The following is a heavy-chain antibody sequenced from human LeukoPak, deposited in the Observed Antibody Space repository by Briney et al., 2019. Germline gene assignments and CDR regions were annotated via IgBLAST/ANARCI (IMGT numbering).Heavy chain of an antibody. J-gene: IGHJ4*02. V-gene: IGHV4-39*07. Sequence: SETLSLTCTVSGGSISSSSYYWGWIRQPPGKGLEWIGSIYYSGSTYYNPSLKSRVTISVDTSKNQFSLKLSSVTAADTAVYYCAREAPPRIVGASRPFDYWGQGALVTVSS. CDR2: IYYSGST. CDR3: AREAPPRIVGASRPFDY. D-gene: IGHD1-26*01. CDR1: GGSISSSSYY.